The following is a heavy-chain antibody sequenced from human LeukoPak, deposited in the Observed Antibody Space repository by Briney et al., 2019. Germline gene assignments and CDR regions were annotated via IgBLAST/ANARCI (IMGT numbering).Heavy chain of an antibody. Sequence: PSETLSLTCTVSGGSISSGGYYWSWIRQHPGKGLEWIGYIYYSGSTYYNPSLKSRVTISVDTSKNQFSLKLSSVTAADTAVYYCARDLRENYYDSSGYSDCWGQGTLVTVSS. V-gene: IGHV4-31*03. J-gene: IGHJ4*02. CDR3: ARDLRENYYDSSGYSDC. D-gene: IGHD3-22*01. CDR1: GGSISSGGYY. CDR2: IYYSGST.